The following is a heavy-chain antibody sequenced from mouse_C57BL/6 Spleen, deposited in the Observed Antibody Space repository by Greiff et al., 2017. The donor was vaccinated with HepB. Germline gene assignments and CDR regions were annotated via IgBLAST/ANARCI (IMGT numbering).Heavy chain of an antibody. CDR3: ARRSYYYGSRGYFDY. CDR2: INPYNGGT. V-gene: IGHV1-19*01. J-gene: IGHJ2*01. D-gene: IGHD1-1*01. Sequence: EVKLQESGPVLVKPGASVKMSCKASGYTFTDYYMNWVKQSHGKSLEWIGVINPYNGGTSYNQKFKGKATLTVDKSSSTAYMELNSLTSEDSAVYYCARRSYYYGSRGYFDYWGQGTTLTVSS. CDR1: GYTFTDYY.